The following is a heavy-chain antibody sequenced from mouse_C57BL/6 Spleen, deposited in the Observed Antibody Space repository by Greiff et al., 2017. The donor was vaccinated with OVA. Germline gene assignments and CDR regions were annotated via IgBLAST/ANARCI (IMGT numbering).Heavy chain of an antibody. CDR1: GYTFTDYN. CDR3: ARDDYYGSSIFYFDY. D-gene: IGHD1-1*01. V-gene: IGHV1-22*01. J-gene: IGHJ2*01. Sequence: EVQLQESGPELVKPGASVKMSCKASGYTFTDYNMHWVKQSHGKSLEWIGYINPNNGGTSYNQKFKGKATLTVNKSSSTAYMELRSLTSEDSAVYYCARDDYYGSSIFYFDYWGQGTTLTVSS. CDR2: INPNNGGT.